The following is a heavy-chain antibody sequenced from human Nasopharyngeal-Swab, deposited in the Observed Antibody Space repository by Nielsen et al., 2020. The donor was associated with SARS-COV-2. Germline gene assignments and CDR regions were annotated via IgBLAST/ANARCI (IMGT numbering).Heavy chain of an antibody. CDR1: GGSFSGYY. CDR2: INHSGST. J-gene: IGHJ4*02. CDR3: ARETQWETPDY. D-gene: IGHD1-26*01. Sequence: SETLSLTCAVYGGSFSGYYWSWIRQPPGKGLEWIGEINHSGSTNYNPSLKSRVTISVDTSKNQFSLKLSSVTAADTAVYYCARETQWETPDYWGQGTLVTASS. V-gene: IGHV4-34*01.